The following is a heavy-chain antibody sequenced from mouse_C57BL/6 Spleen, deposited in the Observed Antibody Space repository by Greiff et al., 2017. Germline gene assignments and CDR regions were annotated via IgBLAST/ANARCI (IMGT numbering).Heavy chain of an antibody. CDR1: GYTFTSYG. J-gene: IGHJ2*01. D-gene: IGHD1-1*01. CDR3: ARSRGATVVEDFDY. CDR2: IYPRSGNT. Sequence: VQLVESGAELARPGASVKLSCKASGYTFTSYGISWVKQRTGQGLEWIGEIYPRSGNTYYNEKFKGKATLTADKSSSTAYMELRSLTSEDSAVYFCARSRGATVVEDFDYWGQGTTLTVSS. V-gene: IGHV1-81*01.